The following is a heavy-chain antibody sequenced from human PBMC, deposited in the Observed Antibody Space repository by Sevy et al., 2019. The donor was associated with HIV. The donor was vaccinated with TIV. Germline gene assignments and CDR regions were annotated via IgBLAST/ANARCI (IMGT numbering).Heavy chain of an antibody. Sequence: GGSLRLSCAASGFTFSSYDMHWVRQATGKGLEWLSAIGTAGDTYYPGSVKGRFTISRENAKNSLYLQMNSLRAGDTAVYYCARGHGDSERYFDYWGQGTLVTVSS. CDR1: GFTFSSYD. D-gene: IGHD4-17*01. CDR3: ARGHGDSERYFDY. V-gene: IGHV3-13*01. CDR2: IGTAGDT. J-gene: IGHJ4*02.